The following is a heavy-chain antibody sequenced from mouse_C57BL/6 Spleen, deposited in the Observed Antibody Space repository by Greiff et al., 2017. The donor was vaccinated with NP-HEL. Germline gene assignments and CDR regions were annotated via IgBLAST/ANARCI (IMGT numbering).Heavy chain of an antibody. CDR2: IYPGDGDT. D-gene: IGHD3-1*01. CDR3: ARRGDHRGFAY. CDR1: GYAFSSSW. V-gene: IGHV1-82*01. J-gene: IGHJ3*01. Sequence: VQLQQSGPELVKPGASVKISCKAPGYAFSSSWMNWVKQRPGKGLEWIGRIYPGDGDTNYNGKFKGKATLTADKSSSTAYMQLSSLTSEDSAVYFCARRGDHRGFAYWGQGTLVTVSA.